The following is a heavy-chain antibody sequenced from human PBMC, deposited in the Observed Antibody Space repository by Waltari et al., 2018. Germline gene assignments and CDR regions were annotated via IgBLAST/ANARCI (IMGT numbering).Heavy chain of an antibody. Sequence: QVQLQQWGAGLLKPSETLSLTCAVYGGSFSGYYWSWIRQPPGKGLEWIGEINHSGSTNYNPSLKSRVTISVDTSKNQFSLKLSSVTAADTAVYYCASRIVGAVVYWGQGTLVTVSS. CDR2: INHSGST. CDR3: ASRIVGAVVY. D-gene: IGHD1-26*01. J-gene: IGHJ4*02. V-gene: IGHV4-34*01. CDR1: GGSFSGYY.